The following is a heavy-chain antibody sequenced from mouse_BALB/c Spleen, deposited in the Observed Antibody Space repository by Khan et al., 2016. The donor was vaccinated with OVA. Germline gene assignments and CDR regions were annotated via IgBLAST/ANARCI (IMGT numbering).Heavy chain of an antibody. J-gene: IGHJ4*01. CDR3: ARRTTGYTMDS. CDR1: GYTFTSNT. Sequence: QIQLVQSGAELARPGASVRMSCKASGYTFTSNTMHWIKQRPGQGLEWIGYINPRSGYTNYNQNFKDKATLTADKSSSTDYMQLSSLTSEDSAVYYCARRTTGYTMDSWGQGTSVTVSS. V-gene: IGHV1-4*01. CDR2: INPRSGYT. D-gene: IGHD2-14*01.